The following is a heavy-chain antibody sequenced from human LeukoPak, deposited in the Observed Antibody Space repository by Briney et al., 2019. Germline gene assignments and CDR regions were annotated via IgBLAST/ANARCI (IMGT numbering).Heavy chain of an antibody. V-gene: IGHV1-46*01. CDR3: ARLYCSGGTCYSPGDY. D-gene: IGHD2-15*01. CDR2: INPSAGST. Sequence: GASVKVSCKASGYTFTSYYMHWVRQAPGQGLEWMGIINPSAGSTSYAQKFQGRVTMTRDTSTGTVYMELSSLRSEDTAVYYCARLYCSGGTCYSPGDYWGQGTLVTVSS. J-gene: IGHJ4*02. CDR1: GYTFTSYY.